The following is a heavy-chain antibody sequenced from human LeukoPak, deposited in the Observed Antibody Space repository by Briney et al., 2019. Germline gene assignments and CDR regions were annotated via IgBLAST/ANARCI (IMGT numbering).Heavy chain of an antibody. D-gene: IGHD6-13*01. Sequence: SETLSLTCAVYGGSFSGYYWSWIRQPPGKGLEWIGEINHSGSTNYNPSLKSRVTISVDTSKNQFSLKLSSVTAADTAVYYCARAPGAAAGGHFDYWGQGTLVTVSS. J-gene: IGHJ4*02. CDR3: ARAPGAAAGGHFDY. CDR2: INHSGST. V-gene: IGHV4-34*01. CDR1: GGSFSGYY.